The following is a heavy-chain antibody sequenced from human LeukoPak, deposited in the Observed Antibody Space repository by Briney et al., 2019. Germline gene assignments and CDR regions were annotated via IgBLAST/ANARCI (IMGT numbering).Heavy chain of an antibody. J-gene: IGHJ5*02. CDR1: GFTFSGYV. CDR2: ITFSSSHI. D-gene: IGHD3-10*01. Sequence: KTGGSLRLSCAASGFTFSGYVMTWVRQAPGKGLECVSSITFSSSHIYYADSVEGRFTISRDNTKDSLYLQMNSLRAEDTAIYYCARGPQFSGPGWFDPWGQGTLVTVSS. V-gene: IGHV3-21*01. CDR3: ARGPQFSGPGWFDP.